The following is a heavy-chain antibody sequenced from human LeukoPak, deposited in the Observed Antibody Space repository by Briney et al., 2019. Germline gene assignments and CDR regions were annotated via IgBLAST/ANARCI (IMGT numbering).Heavy chain of an antibody. D-gene: IGHD2-8*01. CDR2: IWDEGNNK. Sequence: GGSLRLSCAASGFTFTTYVMHWVRQAPGKGLDWVALIWDEGNNKYYADYVKGRFAISRDNSKHTMYLQMNSLRAEDTAVYYCARDNGEWRLNWFDHWGQGTLVTVSS. V-gene: IGHV3-33*01. CDR1: GFTFTTYV. CDR3: ARDNGEWRLNWFDH. J-gene: IGHJ5*02.